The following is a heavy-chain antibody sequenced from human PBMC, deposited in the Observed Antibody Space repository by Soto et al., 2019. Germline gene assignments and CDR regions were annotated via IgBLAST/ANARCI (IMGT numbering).Heavy chain of an antibody. J-gene: IGHJ6*02. CDR2: IKSKTDGGTT. CDR3: TTDPYCSGGSCYSVVYGMDV. V-gene: IGHV3-15*07. Sequence: GGSLRLSCAASGFTFSNAWMNWVRQAPGKGLEWVGRIKSKTDGGTTDYAAPVKGRFTISRDDSKNTLYLQMNSLKTEDTAVYYCTTDPYCSGGSCYSVVYGMDVWGQGTTVTVSS. CDR1: GFTFSNAW. D-gene: IGHD2-15*01.